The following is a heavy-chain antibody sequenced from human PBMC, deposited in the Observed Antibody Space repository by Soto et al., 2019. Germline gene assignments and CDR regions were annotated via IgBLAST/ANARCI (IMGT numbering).Heavy chain of an antibody. Sequence: SGTLSLTCTVSGGSLNSDYWTWIRQSPGKGLEWIGYVSSTGSTNYNPSLKSRLTMSLDTSTNEVSLSLTSVTAADAAVYFCARFSPPRKSYDSNPGWFDPWGQGIMVTVS. D-gene: IGHD3-22*01. CDR3: ARFSPPRKSYDSNPGWFDP. CDR2: VSSTGST. CDR1: GGSLNSDY. J-gene: IGHJ5*02. V-gene: IGHV4-59*01.